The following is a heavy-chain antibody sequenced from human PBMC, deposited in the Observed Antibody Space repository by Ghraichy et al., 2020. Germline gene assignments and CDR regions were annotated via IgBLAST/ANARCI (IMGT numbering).Heavy chain of an antibody. CDR1: GDSVSSNSAA. Sequence: SETLSLTCAISGDSVSSNSAAWNWIRQSPSRGLEWLGRTYYRSKWYNDYAVSVKSRITINPDTSKNQFSLQLNSVTPEDTAVYYCARVTTQGDYTQSPTTNYYYYGMDVWGQGTTVTVSS. CDR2: TYYRSKWYN. CDR3: ARVTTQGDYTQSPTTNYYYYGMDV. V-gene: IGHV6-1*01. J-gene: IGHJ6*02. D-gene: IGHD4-17*01.